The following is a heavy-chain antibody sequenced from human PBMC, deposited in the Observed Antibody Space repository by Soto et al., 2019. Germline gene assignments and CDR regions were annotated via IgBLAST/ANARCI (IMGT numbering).Heavy chain of an antibody. V-gene: IGHV3-30*03. Sequence: PGGSLRLSCVASGFTFSNYGMHWVRQAPGKGLEWVAVISDDGVSKYYADSVQGRFTISRDNSESVVLLQMNSLRPDDTALYFCARAYYFGSGTSYTLYYWGQGTQVTVSS. CDR1: GFTFSNYG. CDR2: ISDDGVSK. CDR3: ARAYYFGSGTSYTLYY. J-gene: IGHJ4*02. D-gene: IGHD3-10*01.